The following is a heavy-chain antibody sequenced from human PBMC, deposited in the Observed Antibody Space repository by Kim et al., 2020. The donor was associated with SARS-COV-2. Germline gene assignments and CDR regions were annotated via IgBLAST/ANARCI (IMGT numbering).Heavy chain of an antibody. J-gene: IGHJ4*02. CDR1: GFTFSSYS. CDR2: ITYDGSNK. D-gene: IGHD3-10*01. CDR3: ARGGGFSFGELWGYYFVY. Sequence: GGSLRLSCAASGFTFSSYSMHWVRQAPGKGLEWVAVITYDGSNKYYADSVKGRFTISRDNSKNTLYLQMNSLRAEDTAVYYCARGGGFSFGELWGYYFVYWGQGTLVTVSS. V-gene: IGHV3-30*04.